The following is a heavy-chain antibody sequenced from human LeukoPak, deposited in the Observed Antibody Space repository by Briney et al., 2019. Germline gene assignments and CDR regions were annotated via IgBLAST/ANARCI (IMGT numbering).Heavy chain of an antibody. CDR3: AKDLGRWIQLFKPYDY. V-gene: IGHV3-23*01. CDR1: GFTFSSYA. CDR2: ISGSGGST. D-gene: IGHD5-18*01. J-gene: IGHJ4*02. Sequence: PGGSLRLSCAASGFTFSSYAMSWVRQAPGKGLEWVSAISGSGGSTYYADSVKGRFTISRDNSKNTLYLQMNSLRAEDTAVYYCAKDLGRWIQLFKPYDYWGQGTLVTVSS.